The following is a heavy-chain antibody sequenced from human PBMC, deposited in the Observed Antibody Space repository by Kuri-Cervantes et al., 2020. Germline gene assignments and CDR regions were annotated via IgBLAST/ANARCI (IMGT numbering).Heavy chain of an antibody. CDR3: ARDPYVSGNDY. D-gene: IGHD3-10*01. CDR2: IYYNGST. J-gene: IGHJ4*02. Sequence: SETLSLTCTVSGGSISSYYWSWIRQPPGKGLEWIGYIYYNGSTNYNPSHKSRVTISVDTSKNQFSLKLSSVTAADTAVYYCARDPYVSGNDYWGQGTLVTVSS. CDR1: GGSISSYY. V-gene: IGHV4-59*13.